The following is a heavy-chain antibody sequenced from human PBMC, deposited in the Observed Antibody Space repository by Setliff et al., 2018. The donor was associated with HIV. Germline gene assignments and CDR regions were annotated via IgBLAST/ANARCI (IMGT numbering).Heavy chain of an antibody. CDR2: INPDKGNT. D-gene: IGHD1-26*01. J-gene: IGHJ3*02. V-gene: IGHV1-3*01. Sequence: ASVKVSCKASGYTFTNYAMHWVRQAPGQRLEWMGWINPDKGNTKYSQKFQATVTIARDTSAGTAYMELSSLRSEDTAVYYCARGRVLSGSYYMNAFDIWGQGTMVTVS. CDR3: ARGRVLSGSYYMNAFDI. CDR1: GYTFTNYA.